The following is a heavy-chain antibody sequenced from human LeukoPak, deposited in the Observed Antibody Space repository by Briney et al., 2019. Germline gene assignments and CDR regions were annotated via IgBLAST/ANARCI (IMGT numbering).Heavy chain of an antibody. V-gene: IGHV3-21*01. CDR1: GFTFSSYS. CDR3: ARDPGGYSSGGELDV. CDR2: ISSSSSYI. D-gene: IGHD6-19*01. J-gene: IGHJ6*04. Sequence: GGSLRLSCAASGFTFSSYSMNWVRQAPGKGLEWVSSISSSSSYIYYADSVKGRFTISRDNAKNSLYLQMNSLRAEDMAVYYCARDPGGYSSGGELDVWGKGTTVTVSS.